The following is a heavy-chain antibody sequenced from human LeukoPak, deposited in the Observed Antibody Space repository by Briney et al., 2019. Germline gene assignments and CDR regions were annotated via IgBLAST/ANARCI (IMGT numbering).Heavy chain of an antibody. D-gene: IGHD2-8*02. CDR3: ARVDGGEWYYFDY. V-gene: IGHV1-2*02. J-gene: IGHJ4*02. CDR2: SNPNNGGT. CDR1: GYTFTGYY. Sequence: APVKVSCKASGYTFTGYYMHWVRQAPGQGLEWMGWSNPNNGGTNYAQKFQGRVTMTLDTSISTAYMELSRLRSDDTAIYYCARVDGGEWYYFDYWGQGTLVTVSS.